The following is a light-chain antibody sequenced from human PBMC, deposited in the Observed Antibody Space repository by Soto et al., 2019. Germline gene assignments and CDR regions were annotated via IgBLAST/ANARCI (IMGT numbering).Light chain of an antibody. CDR2: GAS. CDR1: QSVSSN. Sequence: EIVMTQSPATLSVSPGERVTLSCRASQSVSSNLAWYQQKPGQAPRLLIYGASTRATGIPGRFSGSGSGTEXXXXXXXXXXXXXXVYYCQXHXHWSRTFGQGTKVEI. CDR3: QXHXHWSRT. J-gene: IGKJ1*01. V-gene: IGKV3-15*01.